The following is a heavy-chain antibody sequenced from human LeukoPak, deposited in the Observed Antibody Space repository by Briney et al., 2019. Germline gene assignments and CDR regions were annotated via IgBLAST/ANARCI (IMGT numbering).Heavy chain of an antibody. J-gene: IGHJ4*02. CDR2: ISGSGGST. Sequence: GGSLRLSCAASGFTFSSYAMSWVRQAPGKGLGWVSAISGSGGSTYYADSVKGRFTISRDNSKNTLYLQMNSLRAEDTAVYYCAKAPYSSSWFNYFDYWGQGTLVTVSS. CDR1: GFTFSSYA. CDR3: AKAPYSSSWFNYFDY. V-gene: IGHV3-23*01. D-gene: IGHD6-13*01.